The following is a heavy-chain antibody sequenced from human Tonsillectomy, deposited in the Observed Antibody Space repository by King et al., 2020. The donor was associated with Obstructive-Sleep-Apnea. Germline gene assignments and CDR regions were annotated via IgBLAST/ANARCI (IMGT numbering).Heavy chain of an antibody. V-gene: IGHV4-59*08. J-gene: IGHJ4*02. CDR2: IYYSGST. CDR1: GGSISSYS. Sequence: VQLQESGPGLVKPSETLSLTCTVSGGSISSYSWSWIRQPPGKGLEWIGYIYYSGSTNYNPSLKSRVSISLDTSKNQFSLKLSSVTAADTAVYYCARISTRKSGFPLDYWGQGTLVTVSS. CDR3: ARISTRKSGFPLDY. D-gene: IGHD3-22*01.